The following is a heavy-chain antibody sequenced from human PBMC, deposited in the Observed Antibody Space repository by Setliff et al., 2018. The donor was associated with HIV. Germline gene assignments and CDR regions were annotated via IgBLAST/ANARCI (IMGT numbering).Heavy chain of an antibody. J-gene: IGHJ6*02. V-gene: IGHV3-74*01. CDR2: INTDERYT. D-gene: IGHD1-26*01. Sequence: GGSLRLSCAASGFTFSSYWMHWVRQAPGKGLVWVSRINTDERYTLYADSVKGRFTISRDNARSTLYLQMYSLRAEDTAVYYCARDTAELLGLYYYYGMDVWGQGTTVTVSS. CDR1: GFTFSSYW. CDR3: ARDTAELLGLYYYYGMDV.